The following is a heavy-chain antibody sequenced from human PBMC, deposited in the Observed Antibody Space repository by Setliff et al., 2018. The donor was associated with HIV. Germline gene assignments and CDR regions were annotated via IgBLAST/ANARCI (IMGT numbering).Heavy chain of an antibody. CDR2: IRSKANSYAT. CDR3: TREAVAGDYYYYMDV. D-gene: IGHD6-19*01. V-gene: IGHV3-73*01. J-gene: IGHJ6*03. CDR1: GFTFSNAW. Sequence: PGGSLRLSCAASGFTFSNAWMGWVRQASGKGLEWVGRIRSKANSYATEYAASVKGRFTVSRDDSKNTAHLQMDSLKSEDTAVYYCTREAVAGDYYYYMDVWGKGTTVTVSS.